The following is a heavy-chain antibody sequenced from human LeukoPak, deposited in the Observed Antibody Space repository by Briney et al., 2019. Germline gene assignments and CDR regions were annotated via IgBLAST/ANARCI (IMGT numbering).Heavy chain of an antibody. CDR2: ISWNSGSI. V-gene: IGHV3-9*03. CDR1: GFTFDDYA. Sequence: GRALRLSCAASGFTFDDYAMHWVRQAPGKGLEWVSGISWNSGSIGYADSVKGRFTISRDNAKNSLYLQMNSLRAEDMALYYCAKEEHSSSSGFDYWGQGTLVTVSS. CDR3: AKEEHSSSSGFDY. J-gene: IGHJ4*02. D-gene: IGHD6-6*01.